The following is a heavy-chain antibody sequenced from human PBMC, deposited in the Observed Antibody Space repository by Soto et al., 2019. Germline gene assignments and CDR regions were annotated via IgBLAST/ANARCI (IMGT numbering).Heavy chain of an antibody. CDR3: AKDPEPGYSSRFDAFDI. CDR2: ISGSGGST. D-gene: IGHD6-19*01. V-gene: IGHV3-23*01. Sequence: GGSLRLSCAASGFTFSSYAMSWVRQAPGKGLEWVSAISGSGGSTYYADSVKGRFTISRDNSKNTLYLQMNSLRAEDTAVYYCAKDPEPGYSSRFDAFDIWGQGTMVTVSS. CDR1: GFTFSSYA. J-gene: IGHJ3*02.